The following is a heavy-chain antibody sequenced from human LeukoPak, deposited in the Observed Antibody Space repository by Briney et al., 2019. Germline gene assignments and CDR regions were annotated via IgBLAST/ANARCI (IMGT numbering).Heavy chain of an antibody. CDR3: ARHVRGQFLVDY. CDR2: IYPGDSDT. Sequence: GESLKISCKGSGYSFTSYWIGWVRQMPGKGLERRGIIYPGDSDTRSSPSFQGQVTISADKSISTAYLQWSSLKDSDTAMYYCARHVRGQFLVDYWGQGTLVTVSS. D-gene: IGHD3-16*01. CDR1: GYSFTSYW. J-gene: IGHJ4*02. V-gene: IGHV5-51*01.